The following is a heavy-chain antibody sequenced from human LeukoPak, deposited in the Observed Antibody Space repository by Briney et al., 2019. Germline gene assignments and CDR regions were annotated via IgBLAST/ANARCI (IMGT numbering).Heavy chain of an antibody. CDR2: IIPILGIA. CDR1: GGTFSSYT. J-gene: IGHJ4*02. CDR3: ARDGLDGYSYGSLDY. D-gene: IGHD5-18*01. Sequence: SVKVSCKASGGTFSSYTISWVRQAHGQGLEWMGRIIPILGIANYAQKFQGRVTITADKSTSTAYMELSSLRSEDTAVYYCARDGLDGYSYGSLDYWGQGTLVTVSS. V-gene: IGHV1-69*04.